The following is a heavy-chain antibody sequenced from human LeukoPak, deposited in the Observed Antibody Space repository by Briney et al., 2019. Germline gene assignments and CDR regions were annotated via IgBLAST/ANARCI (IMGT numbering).Heavy chain of an antibody. V-gene: IGHV3-74*01. CDR1: GFTFSSYW. D-gene: IGHD6-13*01. CDR2: INSDGSST. CDR3: AKYGSSWYYFDY. Sequence: GGSLRLSCAASGFTFSSYWMHWVRQAPGKGLVWVSRINSDGSSTSYADSVKGRFTISRDNAKNTLYLQMNSLGAEDTAVYYCAKYGSSWYYFDYWGQGTLVTVSS. J-gene: IGHJ4*02.